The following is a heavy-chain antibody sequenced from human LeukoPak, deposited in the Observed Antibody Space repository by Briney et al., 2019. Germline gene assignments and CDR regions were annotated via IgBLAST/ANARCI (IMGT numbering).Heavy chain of an antibody. J-gene: IGHJ4*02. Sequence: PGGSLRLSCSASGFTFKKYAMHWVRQAPGKGLEYVSAINSNGGRTYYADSVKGRFTISRDNSKNTLFLQMSSLRVEDTAVYYCVIDLYYDNSGYYSGAFDYWGQGTLVTVSS. V-gene: IGHV3-64D*06. CDR1: GFTFKKYA. D-gene: IGHD3-22*01. CDR2: INSNGGRT. CDR3: VIDLYYDNSGYYSGAFDY.